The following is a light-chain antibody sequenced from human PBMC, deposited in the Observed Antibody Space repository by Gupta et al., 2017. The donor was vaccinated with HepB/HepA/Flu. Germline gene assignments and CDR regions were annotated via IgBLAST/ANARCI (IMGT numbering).Light chain of an antibody. Sequence: DIQMTQSPSTLSASVGDRVTITCRASQSVNNWLAWYQQKPGKAPKLLIYEASTVESGVPSRFSGSGSGTEFTLTISSRQPDDFATYYCQHEKSSPITFGQGTQMDIK. V-gene: IGKV1-5*03. J-gene: IGKJ5*01. CDR3: QHEKSSPIT. CDR1: QSVNNW. CDR2: EAS.